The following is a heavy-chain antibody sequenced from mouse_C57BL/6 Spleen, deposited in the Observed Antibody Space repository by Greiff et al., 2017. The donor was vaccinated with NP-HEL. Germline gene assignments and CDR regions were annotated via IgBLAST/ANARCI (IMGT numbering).Heavy chain of an antibody. CDR2: ISSGGSYT. D-gene: IGHD4-1*01. V-gene: IGHV5-6*01. CDR3: ARHELTVYYFDY. J-gene: IGHJ2*01. CDR1: GFTFSSYG. Sequence: EVKVVESGGDLVKPGGSLKLSCAASGFTFSSYGMSWVRQTPDKRLEWVATISSGGSYTYYPDSVKGRFTISRDNAKNTLYLQMSSLKSEDTAMYYCARHELTVYYFDYWGQGTTLTVSS.